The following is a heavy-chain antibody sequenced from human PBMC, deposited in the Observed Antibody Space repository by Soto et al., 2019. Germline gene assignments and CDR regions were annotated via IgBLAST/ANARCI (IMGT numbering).Heavy chain of an antibody. Sequence: SQTLSLTCAISGYSVYSNSAAWNWIRQSPSRGPEWLGRTDHGYKSSTDYAVTVKSRRSVNTYTSRNQFSLQRSSVTPEDTGVYYCARGWLRTCFDTWGQGTMVTVSS. CDR3: ARGWLRTCFDT. D-gene: IGHD6-19*01. J-gene: IGHJ3*02. V-gene: IGHV6-1*01. CDR1: GYSVYSNSAA. CDR2: TDHGYKSST.